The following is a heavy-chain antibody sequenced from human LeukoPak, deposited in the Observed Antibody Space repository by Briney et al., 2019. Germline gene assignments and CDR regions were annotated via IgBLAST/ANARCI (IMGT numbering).Heavy chain of an antibody. CDR3: ARHLRAYSSSWYFDY. CDR1: GYSFTKYW. CDR2: IYPDDSDT. J-gene: IGHJ4*02. Sequence: PGESLKISCKCSGYSFTKYWIGWVRQMPGKGLEWMAIIYPDDSDTRYSPSFQGQVTISADKSITTAYLQWDSLKASDTAMYYCARHLRAYSSSWYFDYWGQGTLVTVSS. D-gene: IGHD6-13*01. V-gene: IGHV5-51*01.